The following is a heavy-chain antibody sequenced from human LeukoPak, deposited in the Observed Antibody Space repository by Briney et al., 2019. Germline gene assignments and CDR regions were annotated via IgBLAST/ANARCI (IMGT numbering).Heavy chain of an antibody. Sequence: GGSLRLSCAASGFTFSSYGMHWVRQAPGKGLEWVAFIRYDGSNKYYADSVKGRFTISRDNSKNTLYLQMNSLRAEDTAVYYCVKDSLPYDFWSGYYTGYGVTQIDYWGQGTLVTVSS. V-gene: IGHV3-30*02. D-gene: IGHD3-3*01. CDR2: IRYDGSNK. CDR3: VKDSLPYDFWSGYYTGYGVTQIDY. CDR1: GFTFSSYG. J-gene: IGHJ4*02.